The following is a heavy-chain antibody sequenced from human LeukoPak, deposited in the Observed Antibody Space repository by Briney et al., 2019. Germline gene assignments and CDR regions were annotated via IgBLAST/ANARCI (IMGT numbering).Heavy chain of an antibody. V-gene: IGHV3-9*01. CDR1: GFTFDDYA. D-gene: IGHD3-22*01. CDR2: ISWNSGSI. CDR3: ARDADTSSRYSRFDY. J-gene: IGHJ4*02. Sequence: GGSLRLSCAASGFTFDDYAMHWVRQAPGKGLEWVSGISWNSGSIGYADSVKGRFTISRDNAKNSLYLQMNSLRAEDTAVYYCARDADTSSRYSRFDYWGQGTLVTVSS.